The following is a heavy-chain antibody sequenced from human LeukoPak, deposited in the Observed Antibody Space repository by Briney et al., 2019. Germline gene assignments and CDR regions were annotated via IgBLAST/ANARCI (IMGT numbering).Heavy chain of an antibody. CDR3: ARDYYDSSGYPDAFEI. Sequence: GGSLRLSCAASGFTFSSSEMNWVPQAPGKGLGWGSYISSSGSTIYYADTVKGRFTISRDNAKNSLYLQMNSLRAEDTAVYYCARDYYDSSGYPDAFEIWGQGTMVTASS. J-gene: IGHJ3*02. V-gene: IGHV3-48*03. CDR2: ISSSGSTI. D-gene: IGHD3-22*01. CDR1: GFTFSSSE.